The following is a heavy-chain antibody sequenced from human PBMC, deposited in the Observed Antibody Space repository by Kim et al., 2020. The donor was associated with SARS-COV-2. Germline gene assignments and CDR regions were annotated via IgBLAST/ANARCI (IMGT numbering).Heavy chain of an antibody. CDR1: GYTLTELS. D-gene: IGHD3-9*01. CDR2: FDPEDGET. J-gene: IGHJ4*02. CDR3: ATGSADYDILTGYYSASYYFDY. V-gene: IGHV1-24*01. Sequence: ASVKVSCKVSGYTLTELSMHWVRQAPGKGLEWMGGFDPEDGETIYAQKFQGRVTMTEDTSTDTAYMELSSLGSEDTAVYYCATGSADYDILTGYYSASYYFDYWGQGTLVTVSS.